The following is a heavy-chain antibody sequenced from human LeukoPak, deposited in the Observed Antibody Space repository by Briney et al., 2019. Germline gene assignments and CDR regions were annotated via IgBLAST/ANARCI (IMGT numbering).Heavy chain of an antibody. J-gene: IGHJ6*02. V-gene: IGHV3-21*01. CDR3: ARESRYSYGYKHYYYGMDV. Sequence: GGSLRLSRAASGFTFSTYSMNWVRQAPGKGLEWVSSISSSSSYIYYADSVKGRFTISRDNAKNSLYLQMNSLRAEDTAVYYCARESRYSYGYKHYYYGMDVWAKGPRSPSP. CDR2: ISSSSSYI. CDR1: GFTFSTYS. D-gene: IGHD5-18*01.